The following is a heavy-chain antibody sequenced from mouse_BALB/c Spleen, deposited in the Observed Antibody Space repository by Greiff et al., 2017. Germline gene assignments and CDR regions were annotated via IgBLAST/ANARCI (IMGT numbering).Heavy chain of an antibody. CDR1: GFSLTSYG. J-gene: IGHJ1*01. CDR3: ARYGDWYFDV. V-gene: IGHV2-2*02. D-gene: IGHD1-1*02. CDR2: IWSGGST. Sequence: QVQLQQPGPGLVQPSQSLSITCTVSGFSLTSYGVHWVRQSPGKGLEWLGVIWSGGSTDYNAAFISRLSISKDNSKSQVFFKMNSLQANDTAIYYCARYGDWYFDVWGAGTTVTVSS.